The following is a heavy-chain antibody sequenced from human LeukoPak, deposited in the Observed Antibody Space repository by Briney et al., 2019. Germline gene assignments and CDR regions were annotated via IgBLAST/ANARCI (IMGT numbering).Heavy chain of an antibody. CDR2: TINKPNSYTT. J-gene: IGHJ4*02. D-gene: IGHD1-26*01. V-gene: IGHV3-72*01. CDR3: TTDRGLVGASGYLDS. CDR1: GFTISDHY. Sequence: GSLRLSCAASGFTISDHYMDWVRQAPGKGLEWVGRTINKPNSYTTEYAASVKGRFTISRDDSRNSVYLHMNRLRTEDTAVYFCTTDRGLVGASGYLDSWGQGTLVTVSS.